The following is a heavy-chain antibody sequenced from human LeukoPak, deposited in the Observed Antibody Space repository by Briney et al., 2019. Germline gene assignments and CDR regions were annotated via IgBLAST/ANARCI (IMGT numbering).Heavy chain of an antibody. J-gene: IGHJ4*02. CDR3: SRSAYYDGSGNYYDY. CDR2: ISDGGSTT. D-gene: IGHD3-22*01. Sequence: GGSLRLSCAASGFTFSSYWMHWVRQAPGKGPVWVSRISDGGSTTTYADSVKGRSTISRDNAKNTLYLQMNGLRAEDTAVYYCSRSAYYDGSGNYYDYWGKGTLVTVSS. V-gene: IGHV3-74*01. CDR1: GFTFSSYW.